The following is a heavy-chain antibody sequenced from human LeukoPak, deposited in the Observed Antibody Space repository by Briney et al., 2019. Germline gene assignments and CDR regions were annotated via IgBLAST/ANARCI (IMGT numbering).Heavy chain of an antibody. CDR1: GGSISSGGYY. J-gene: IGHJ4*02. V-gene: IGHV4-31*03. Sequence: SQTLSLTCTVSGGSISSGGYYWSWIRQHPGKGLEWIGYIYYSGSTNYNPSLKSRVTISVDTSKNQFSLKLSSVTAADTAVYYCARQKGDSSSSPDYWGQGTLVTVSS. CDR2: IYYSGST. CDR3: ARQKGDSSSSPDY. D-gene: IGHD6-6*01.